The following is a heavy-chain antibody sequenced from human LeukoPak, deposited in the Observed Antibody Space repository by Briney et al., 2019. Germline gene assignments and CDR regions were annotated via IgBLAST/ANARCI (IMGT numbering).Heavy chain of an antibody. CDR1: GYTFTSYD. CDR3: ASGGSSRWYYFDY. Sequence: ASVKVSCKASGYTFTSYDINWVRQATGQGLEWMGWVNPNSGNTGYAQKFQGGVTMTRNTSISTAYMELSSLRSEDTAVYYCASGGSSRWYYFDYWGQGTLVTVSS. CDR2: VNPNSGNT. J-gene: IGHJ4*02. V-gene: IGHV1-8*01. D-gene: IGHD6-13*01.